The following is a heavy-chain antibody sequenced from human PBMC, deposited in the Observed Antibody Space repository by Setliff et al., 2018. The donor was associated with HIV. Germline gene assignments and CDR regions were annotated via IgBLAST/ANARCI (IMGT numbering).Heavy chain of an antibody. D-gene: IGHD5-12*01. CDR1: GYTFTTYY. Sequence: ASVKVSCKASGYTFTTYYIHWVRQAPGQGLEWMVIINPSSTSTNYAQKFQDRVTMTTDTSKSTVYMELSSLRSEDTAMYYCARAIYSGYYYREFDYWGQGTLVTVSS. CDR3: ARAIYSGYYYREFDY. V-gene: IGHV1-46*01. J-gene: IGHJ4*02. CDR2: INPSSTST.